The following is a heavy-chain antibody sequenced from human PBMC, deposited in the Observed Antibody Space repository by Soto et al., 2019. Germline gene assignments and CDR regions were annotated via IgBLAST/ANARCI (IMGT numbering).Heavy chain of an antibody. V-gene: IGHV3-53*01. CDR3: ARGTGMGWYESSDY. D-gene: IGHD2-15*01. CDR1: GFTVSISY. J-gene: IGHJ4*02. CDR2: IYRDGST. Sequence: EVQLVESGGGLIQPGESLRLSCAASGFTVSISYMSWVRQAPGKGLEWVSTIYRDGSTYYADSVEGRFTISRDNSKNTLYLQMNSLRAEDTATYYCARGTGMGWYESSDYWGQGTLVTVSS.